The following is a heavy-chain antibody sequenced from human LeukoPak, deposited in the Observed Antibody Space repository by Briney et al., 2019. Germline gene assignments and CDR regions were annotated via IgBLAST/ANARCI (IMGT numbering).Heavy chain of an antibody. V-gene: IGHV3-20*04. CDR1: GFTFDDYG. CDR2: INWNGGRT. J-gene: IGHJ4*02. CDR3: ARGYGSGSYLY. Sequence: GGSLRLSCAASGFTFDDYGTSWVRQAPGKGLEWVSGINWNGGRTGYADSVKGRFTISRDNAKNSLYLQMNSLRAEDTALYYCARGYGSGSYLYWGQGTLVSVSS. D-gene: IGHD3-10*01.